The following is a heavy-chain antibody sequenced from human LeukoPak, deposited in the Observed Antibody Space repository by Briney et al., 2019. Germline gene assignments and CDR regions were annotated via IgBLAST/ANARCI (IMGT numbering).Heavy chain of an antibody. J-gene: IGHJ5*02. D-gene: IGHD3-10*01. CDR3: ARAGEVRGVMSVSPGFDP. V-gene: IGHV4-59*01. CDR2: IYYSGST. Sequence: SETLSLTCTVSGGSISSYYWSWIRQPPVKGLEWIGYIYYSGSTNYNPSLKSRVTISVDTSKNQFSLKLSSVTAADTAVYYCARAGEVRGVMSVSPGFDPWGQGTLVTVSS. CDR1: GGSISSYY.